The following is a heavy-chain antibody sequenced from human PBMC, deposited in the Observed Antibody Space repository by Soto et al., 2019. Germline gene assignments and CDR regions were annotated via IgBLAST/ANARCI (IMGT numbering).Heavy chain of an antibody. V-gene: IGHV4-59*01. J-gene: IGHJ5*02. CDR3: ARGPNIVVVPAAVSSGFDP. CDR1: GGSISSYY. CDR2: IYYSGST. D-gene: IGHD2-2*01. Sequence: SETLSLTCTVSGGSISSYYWSWIRQPPGKGLEWIGYIYYSGSTNYNPSLKSRVTISVDTSKNQFSLKLSSVTAADTAVYYCARGPNIVVVPAAVSSGFDPWGQGTLVTVSS.